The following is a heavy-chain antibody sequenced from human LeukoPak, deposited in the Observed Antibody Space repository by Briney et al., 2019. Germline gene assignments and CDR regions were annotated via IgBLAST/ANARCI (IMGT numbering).Heavy chain of an antibody. J-gene: IGHJ5*02. V-gene: IGHV3-30-3*01. CDR2: LSNDGSNK. D-gene: IGHD5-24*01. Sequence: GRSLTLSCAASGFTFSTYAMHWVRQAPGKGLEWVAVLSNDGSNKYHADSVQGRFTISRDNAKNTLYLQMNSLRAEDTAVYYCARAMATIAGEIYWFDPWGQGTLVTVSS. CDR3: ARAMATIAGEIYWFDP. CDR1: GFTFSTYA.